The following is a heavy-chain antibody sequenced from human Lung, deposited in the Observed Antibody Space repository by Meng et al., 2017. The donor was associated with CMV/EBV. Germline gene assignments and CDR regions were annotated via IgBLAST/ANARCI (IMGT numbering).Heavy chain of an antibody. Sequence: GESXKISCAASGTSFSTYAMNWVRQAPGKGLEWVAFLRHDGSGEHYADSVKGRFTISRDTSKETLYLQMNSLRAEDTAVYYCAKSPPRVITFGGLIATTWAQGXLVTVSS. J-gene: IGHJ5*02. CDR2: LRHDGSGE. CDR1: GTSFSTYA. V-gene: IGHV3-30*02. D-gene: IGHD3-16*02. CDR3: AKSPPRVITFGGLIATT.